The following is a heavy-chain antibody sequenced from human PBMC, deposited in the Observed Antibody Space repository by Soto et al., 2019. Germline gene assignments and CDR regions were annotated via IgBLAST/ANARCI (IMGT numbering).Heavy chain of an antibody. V-gene: IGHV4-34*01. CDR2: INHSGST. CDR3: ARSLKIAARRFGAFDI. Sequence: PSETLSQTGAFYVGAYSGCYSSCTRQPPARVLDWIGEINHSGSTNYNPSLKSRVTISVETSKNQFSLKLSSVTAADTAVYYCARSLKIAARRFGAFDIWGQGTMVTVSS. CDR1: VGAYSGCY. J-gene: IGHJ3*02. D-gene: IGHD6-6*01.